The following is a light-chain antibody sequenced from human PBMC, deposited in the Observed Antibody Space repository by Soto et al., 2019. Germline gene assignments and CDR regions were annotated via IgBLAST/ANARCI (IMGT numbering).Light chain of an antibody. CDR3: SSYGGSNNLL. J-gene: IGLJ2*01. CDR1: SRDIGGYDF. Sequence: QSALTQPPSASGSPGQSVTISCTGTSRDIGGYDFVSWYHQHPGKAPKLLIYDVIKRPSGVPDRFSGSKSGNTASLTVSGLQTDDEADYYCSSYGGSNNLLFGGGTKVTVL. V-gene: IGLV2-8*01. CDR2: DVI.